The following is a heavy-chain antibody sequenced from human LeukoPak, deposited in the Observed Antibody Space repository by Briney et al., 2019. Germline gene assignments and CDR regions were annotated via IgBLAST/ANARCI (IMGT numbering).Heavy chain of an antibody. CDR3: AKVHGHYYYHYGMDV. J-gene: IGHJ6*02. CDR2: ISWNSGSI. CDR1: GFTFEDYA. V-gene: IGHV3-9*01. Sequence: PGGSLRLSCAASGFTFEDYAMHWVRQAPGKGLEWVSGISWNSGSIGYADSVKGRFTISRDNAKNSLYLQMNSLRAEDTALYYCAKVHGHYYYHYGMDVWGQGTTVTVSS.